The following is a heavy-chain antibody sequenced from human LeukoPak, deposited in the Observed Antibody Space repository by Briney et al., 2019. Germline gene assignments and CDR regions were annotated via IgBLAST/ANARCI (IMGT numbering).Heavy chain of an antibody. J-gene: IGHJ4*02. D-gene: IGHD7-27*01. CDR1: GFNFSTYG. Sequence: PGGSLRLSCAASGFNFSTYGIHWVRQAPGKGLEWVAFIRYDGSNKYYADSVKGRFTISRDNSKNTLYLQMNSLRAEDTAVYYCAKDGEAHPGHYFDYWGQGTLVTVSS. V-gene: IGHV3-30*02. CDR3: AKDGEAHPGHYFDY. CDR2: IRYDGSNK.